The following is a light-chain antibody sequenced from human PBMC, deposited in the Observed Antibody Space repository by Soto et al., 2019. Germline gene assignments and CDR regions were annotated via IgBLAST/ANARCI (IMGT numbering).Light chain of an antibody. V-gene: IGKV3-20*01. CDR3: QQYGSSPPIT. CDR1: QSVSNTF. Sequence: ENVLTQSPGTLSLSPGERATLSCRAGQSVSNTFLAWYQQKPGQAPRLLIYGASNRATGIPDRFSGSGSGTDFTLTISRLEPEDFAVYYCQQYGSSPPITFGQGTRLEIK. J-gene: IGKJ5*01. CDR2: GAS.